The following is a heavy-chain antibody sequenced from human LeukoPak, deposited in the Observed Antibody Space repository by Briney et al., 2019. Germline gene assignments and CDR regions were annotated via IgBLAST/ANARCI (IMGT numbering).Heavy chain of an antibody. CDR1: GGSFSGYY. J-gene: IGHJ4*02. CDR2: INHSGST. CDR3: ARGRIAVAGAYLY. D-gene: IGHD6-19*01. V-gene: IGHV4-34*01. Sequence: SETLSLTCAVYGGSFSGYYWSWISQPPGKGLEWIGEINHSGSTNYNPSLKSRVTISVDTSKNQFSLKLSPVTAADTAVYYCARGRIAVAGAYLYWGQGTLVTVSS.